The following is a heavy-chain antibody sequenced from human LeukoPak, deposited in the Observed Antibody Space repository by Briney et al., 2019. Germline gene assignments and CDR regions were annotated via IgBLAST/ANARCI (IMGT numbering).Heavy chain of an antibody. V-gene: IGHV1-69*13. CDR3: ARDGDYPPYYFDY. Sequence: SVKVSCKASGGTFSSYAISWVRQAPGQGLEWMGGIIPIFGTANYAQKFQGRVTITAAESTSTAYMELSSLRSEDTAVYYCARDGDYPPYYFDYWGQGTLVTVSS. D-gene: IGHD4-17*01. CDR1: GGTFSSYA. CDR2: IIPIFGTA. J-gene: IGHJ4*02.